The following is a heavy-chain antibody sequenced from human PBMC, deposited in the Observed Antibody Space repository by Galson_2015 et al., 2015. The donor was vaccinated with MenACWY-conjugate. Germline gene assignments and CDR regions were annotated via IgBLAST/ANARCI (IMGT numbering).Heavy chain of an antibody. CDR2: IIPILGIA. V-gene: IGHV1-69*04. Sequence: SVKVSCKASGGTFSSYAISWVRQAPGQGLEWMGRIIPILGIANYAQKFQGRVTITADKSTSTAYMELSSLRSEDTAVYYCARDIVATAPVGYWGQGTLVTVSS. CDR1: GGTFSSYA. CDR3: ARDIVATAPVGY. D-gene: IGHD5-12*01. J-gene: IGHJ4*02.